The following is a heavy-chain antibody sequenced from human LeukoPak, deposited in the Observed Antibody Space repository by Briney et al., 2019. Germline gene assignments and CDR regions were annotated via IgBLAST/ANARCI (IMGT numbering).Heavy chain of an antibody. CDR2: ISYDGSNK. V-gene: IGHV3-30*04. J-gene: IGHJ4*02. CDR1: GFTFSSYA. CDR3: AKGRYYYDSSALLDY. Sequence: GRSLRLSCAASGFTFSSYAMHWVRQAPGKGLEWVAVISYDGSNKYYADSVKGRFTISRDNSKNTLYLQMNSLRAEDTAVYYCAKGRYYYDSSALLDYWGQGTLVTVSS. D-gene: IGHD3-22*01.